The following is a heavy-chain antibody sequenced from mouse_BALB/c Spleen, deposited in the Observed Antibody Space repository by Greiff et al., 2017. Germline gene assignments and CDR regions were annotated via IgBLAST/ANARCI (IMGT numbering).Heavy chain of an antibody. CDR2: ISSGSSTI. CDR1: GFTFSSFG. J-gene: IGHJ4*01. D-gene: IGHD2-4*01. CDR3: ARSVITTYYYAMDY. Sequence: DVMLVESGGGLVQPGGSRKLSCAASGFTFSSFGMHWVRQAPEKGLEWVAYISSGSSTIYYEDTVKGRFTISRDNPKNTLFLQMTSLRSEDTAMYYCARSVITTYYYAMDYWGQGTSVTVSS. V-gene: IGHV5-17*02.